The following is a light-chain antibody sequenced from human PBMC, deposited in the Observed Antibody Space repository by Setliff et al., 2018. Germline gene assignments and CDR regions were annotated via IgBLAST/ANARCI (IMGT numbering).Light chain of an antibody. CDR2: EAT. CDR1: SSDVGGYNY. J-gene: IGLJ1*01. CDR3: SAYAGSNNWGV. V-gene: IGLV2-8*01. Sequence: SALTQPPSASGSPGQSVTISCTGTSSDVGGYNYVSWYQQHPGKVPKLLIYEATKRPSGVPDRFSGSKSGNTASLTVSGLQAEDEADYYCSAYAGSNNWGVFGTGTKVTVL.